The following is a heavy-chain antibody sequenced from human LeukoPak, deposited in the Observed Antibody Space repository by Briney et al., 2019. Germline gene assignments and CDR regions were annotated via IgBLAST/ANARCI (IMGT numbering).Heavy chain of an antibody. V-gene: IGHV4-30-4*08. CDR1: GDSISSGDHY. CDR3: ARTIVVAPVYYYYYMDV. D-gene: IGHD2-2*01. Sequence: PSQTLSLTCTVSGDSISSGDHYWSWLRQPPGKGLEWIGYIYYSGNTYYNPSLKSRVTISVDTSKNQFSLKLSSVTAADTAVYYCARTIVVAPVYYYYYMDVWGKGTTVTVSS. CDR2: IYYSGNT. J-gene: IGHJ6*03.